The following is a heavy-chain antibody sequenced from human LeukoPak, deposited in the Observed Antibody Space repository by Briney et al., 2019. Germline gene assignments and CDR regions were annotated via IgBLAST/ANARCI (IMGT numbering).Heavy chain of an antibody. CDR2: ISTYNGNT. CDR3: AITYCGGDCYSPGDWYFDL. D-gene: IGHD2-21*02. Sequence: GASVTVSCTASGGTFSSYAISWVRQAPGQGLEWMGWISTYNGNTNYAQKLQGRVTMTTDTSTSTAYMELRSLRSDDTAVYYCAITYCGGDCYSPGDWYFDLWGRGTLVTVSS. J-gene: IGHJ2*01. V-gene: IGHV1-18*01. CDR1: GGTFSSYA.